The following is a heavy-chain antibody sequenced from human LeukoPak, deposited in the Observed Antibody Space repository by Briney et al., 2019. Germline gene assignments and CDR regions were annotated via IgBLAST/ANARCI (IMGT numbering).Heavy chain of an antibody. Sequence: KPSETLSLTCSVSGDFISSSSYYWGWIRQPPGKGLEWIGSNYYSGSPCYHPSRTSRVTISVDTSNNQFSLKLSSVTAADTAVYYCARDWGPRIAAAGIGMEYWGQGTLVTVSS. J-gene: IGHJ4*02. CDR3: ARDWGPRIAAAGIGMEY. CDR2: NYYSGSP. V-gene: IGHV4-39*07. D-gene: IGHD6-13*01. CDR1: GDFISSSSYY.